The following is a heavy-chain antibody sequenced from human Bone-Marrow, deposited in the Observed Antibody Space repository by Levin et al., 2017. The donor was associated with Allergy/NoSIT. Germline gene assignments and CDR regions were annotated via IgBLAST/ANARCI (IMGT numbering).Heavy chain of an antibody. J-gene: IGHJ3*02. D-gene: IGHD2-15*01. CDR2: ITGSDSYI. CDR1: GFTFSTYS. CDR3: ARDENRGYCGGGSCYRVAFDI. V-gene: IGHV3-21*01. Sequence: PGGSLRLSCVASGFTFSTYSMHWVRQAPGKGLEWVSSITGSDSYIYQADSVRGRFTISRDNTKNSLYLQVDSLRAEDTAVYYCARDENRGYCGGGSCYRVAFDIWGQGTMVTVSS.